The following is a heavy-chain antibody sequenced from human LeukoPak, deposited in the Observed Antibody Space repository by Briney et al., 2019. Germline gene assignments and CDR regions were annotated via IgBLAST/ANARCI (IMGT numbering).Heavy chain of an antibody. CDR2: IFYSGSI. D-gene: IGHD1-26*01. Sequence: SETLSLTCTVSGGSISSYYWSWIRQPPGRGLEWIGYIFYSGSINYNPSLKSRVTISVDTSKNQFSLTLNSVTAADTAVYYCARGWRGVVGATSFDYWGQGTLVTVSS. V-gene: IGHV4-59*01. CDR1: GGSISSYY. J-gene: IGHJ4*02. CDR3: ARGWRGVVGATSFDY.